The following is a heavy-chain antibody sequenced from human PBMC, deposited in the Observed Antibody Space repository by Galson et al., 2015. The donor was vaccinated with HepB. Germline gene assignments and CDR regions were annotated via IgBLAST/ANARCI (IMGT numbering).Heavy chain of an antibody. Sequence: SLRLSCAASGFTFSSYSMNWVRQAPGKGLEWVAVISYDGSNKYYADSVKGRFTISRDNSKNTLYLQMNSLRAEDTAVYYCARSYNWNDEEPFDIWGQGTMVTVSS. D-gene: IGHD1-1*01. V-gene: IGHV3-30*03. CDR2: ISYDGSNK. CDR3: ARSYNWNDEEPFDI. J-gene: IGHJ3*02. CDR1: GFTFSSYS.